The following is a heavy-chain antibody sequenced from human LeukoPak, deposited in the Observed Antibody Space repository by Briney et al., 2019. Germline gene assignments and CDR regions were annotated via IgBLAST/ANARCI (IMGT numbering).Heavy chain of an antibody. CDR3: VKGISRGDSSD. Sequence: ASVKVSCKASGYTFTNYDINWVRQATGQGLEWMGWMNPNSGNTGYAQKFQGRVTITRSTSISTAYMELYSLSSDDTAVYYCVKGISRGDSSDWGQGTLVTVSS. D-gene: IGHD5-18*01. V-gene: IGHV1-8*01. J-gene: IGHJ4*02. CDR2: MNPNSGNT. CDR1: GYTFTNYD.